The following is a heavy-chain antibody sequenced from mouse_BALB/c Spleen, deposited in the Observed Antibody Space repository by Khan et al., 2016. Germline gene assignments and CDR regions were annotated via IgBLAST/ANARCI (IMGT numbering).Heavy chain of an antibody. V-gene: IGHV3-8*02. D-gene: IGHD1-3*01. CDR2: ISYSGGA. CDR3: ARYRVDWYFDV. Sequence: EVQLQESGPSLVKPSQTLSLTCSVTGDSITSGYWNRIRKFPGNKLDYMGYISYSGGAYYNPSLKSRISITRDTSKNQYYLQLNSVTTEDTATYYCARYRVDWYFDVWGAGTTVTVSS. CDR1: GDSITSGY. J-gene: IGHJ1*01.